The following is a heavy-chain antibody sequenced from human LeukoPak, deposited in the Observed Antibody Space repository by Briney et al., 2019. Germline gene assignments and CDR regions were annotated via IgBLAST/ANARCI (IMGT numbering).Heavy chain of an antibody. J-gene: IGHJ4*02. CDR2: ISSSSSYI. Sequence: GGSLRLSCAASGFTFSSYSMNWVRQAPGKGLEWVSSISSSSSYIYYADSVKGRFTISRDNAKNSLYLQMNSLRAEDTAVYYCARGGSASGAPSSFDYWGQGTLVTFSS. D-gene: IGHD1-26*01. CDR3: ARGGSASGAPSSFDY. CDR1: GFTFSSYS. V-gene: IGHV3-21*01.